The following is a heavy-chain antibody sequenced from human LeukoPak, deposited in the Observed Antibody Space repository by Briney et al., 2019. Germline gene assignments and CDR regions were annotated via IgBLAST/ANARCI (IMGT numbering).Heavy chain of an antibody. CDR3: AKEGYYGSGSYIPHFDY. CDR1: GFTFRSYG. Sequence: GRSLRHSCAASGFTFRSYGMRCVRPAPGKRREWVALTLFVGRNKYDEDSVKGRFTITRDNSKNTLYLQMNRLRVEDTAVYYCAKEGYYGSGSYIPHFDYWGQGTRVTVSA. D-gene: IGHD3-10*01. CDR2: TLFVGRNK. V-gene: IGHV3-30*18. J-gene: IGHJ4*02.